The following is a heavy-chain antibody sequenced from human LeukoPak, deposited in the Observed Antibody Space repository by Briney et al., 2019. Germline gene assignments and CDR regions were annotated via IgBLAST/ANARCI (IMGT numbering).Heavy chain of an antibody. D-gene: IGHD1-7*01. J-gene: IGHJ4*02. Sequence: GGSLILSCAASGFTVSSNYMTWVRQAPGKGLEWVSFIYSAGNTYYADSVKGRFTISRDNSKNTLYLQMNSLRAEDTAVYYCARATGTTFSYFDSWGQGTLVTVSS. V-gene: IGHV3-66*01. CDR3: ARATGTTFSYFDS. CDR1: GFTVSSNY. CDR2: IYSAGNT.